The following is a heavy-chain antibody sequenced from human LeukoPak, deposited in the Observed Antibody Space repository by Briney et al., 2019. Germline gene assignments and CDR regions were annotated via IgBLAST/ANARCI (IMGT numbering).Heavy chain of an antibody. D-gene: IGHD2-2*01. Sequence: GASVKVSCKASGCTFTGYFMHWVRQAPGQGLEWMGWINPNSGDTKYAQRFQGRVTMTRDTSISTAYMEPSRLRSDDTAFYYCARDYCSTTSCFDFWGQGTLVTVSS. J-gene: IGHJ4*02. CDR2: INPNSGDT. V-gene: IGHV1-2*02. CDR3: ARDYCSTTSCFDF. CDR1: GCTFTGYF.